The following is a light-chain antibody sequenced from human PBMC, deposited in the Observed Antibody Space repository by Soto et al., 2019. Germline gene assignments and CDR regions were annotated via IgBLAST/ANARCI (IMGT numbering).Light chain of an antibody. CDR3: GTWDSSLSAGV. CDR1: SSNVGNNY. CDR2: DDN. V-gene: IGLV1-51*01. Sequence: QSVLTQPPSVSAAPGQTVTISCSGSSSNVGNNYVSWYQHVPGTAPKLLIYDDNKRPSGIPDRFSGSKSGTSATLGITGLQTGDEADYYCGTWDSSLSAGVFGGGTKLTVL. J-gene: IGLJ2*01.